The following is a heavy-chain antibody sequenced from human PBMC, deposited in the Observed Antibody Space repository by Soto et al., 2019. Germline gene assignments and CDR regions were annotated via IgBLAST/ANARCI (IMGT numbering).Heavy chain of an antibody. V-gene: IGHV3-23*01. Sequence: PGGSLRLSCAASGFTFSSYAMSWVRQAPGKGLEWVSAISGSGGSTYYADSAKGRFTISRDNSKNTLYLQMNSLRAEDTAVYYCAKDRRGWPFAFDIWGQGTMVTVSS. CDR3: AKDRRGWPFAFDI. CDR2: ISGSGGST. CDR1: GFTFSSYA. J-gene: IGHJ3*02.